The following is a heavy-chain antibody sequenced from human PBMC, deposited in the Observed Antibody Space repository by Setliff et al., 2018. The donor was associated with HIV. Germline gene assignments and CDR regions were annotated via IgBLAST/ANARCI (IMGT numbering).Heavy chain of an antibody. J-gene: IGHJ4*02. CDR2: INQSEST. CDR3: AGRAYGPLEH. Sequence: SETLSLTCAVYNASFSDYYRGWIRQAPGKGLEWIGEINQSESTNYNSSLRSRVTMSINLSKNQFSLKLTSVTAADTAVYYCAGRAYGPLEHWGQGNQVTVSS. D-gene: IGHD4-17*01. V-gene: IGHV4-34*01. CDR1: NASFSDYY.